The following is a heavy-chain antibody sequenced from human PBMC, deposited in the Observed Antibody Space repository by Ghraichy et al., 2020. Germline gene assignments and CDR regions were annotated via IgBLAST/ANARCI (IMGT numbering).Heavy chain of an antibody. Sequence: GGSLRLSCEASGFTFSGYAMNWVRQVPGMGLEWVSAISVRGDNTYYADSVKGRFTISRDNSKNALYLQVHSLRADETAIYYCAKDRTTVTTGGYGMDVWGQGTTVTVSS. V-gene: IGHV3-23*01. CDR2: ISVRGDNT. CDR1: GFTFSGYA. D-gene: IGHD4-17*01. CDR3: AKDRTTVTTGGYGMDV. J-gene: IGHJ6*02.